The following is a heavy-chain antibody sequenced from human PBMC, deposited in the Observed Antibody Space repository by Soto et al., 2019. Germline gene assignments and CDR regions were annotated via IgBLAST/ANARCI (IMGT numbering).Heavy chain of an antibody. Sequence: PGESLNISCKGSGYSFTSYWIGWVRQMPGKGLEWMGIIYPGDSDTRYSTSFQGQVTISADKSISTAYLQWSSLKASDTAMYYCAREDYYDSSGDFQGASDIWGQGAMVNVS. CDR2: IYPGDSDT. J-gene: IGHJ3*02. CDR3: AREDYYDSSGDFQGASDI. CDR1: GYSFTSYW. D-gene: IGHD3-22*01. V-gene: IGHV5-51*01.